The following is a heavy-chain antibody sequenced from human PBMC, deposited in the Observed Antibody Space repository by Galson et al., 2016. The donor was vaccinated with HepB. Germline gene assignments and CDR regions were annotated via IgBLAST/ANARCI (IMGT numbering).Heavy chain of an antibody. Sequence: SLRLSCAASGFTFRSHAFHWVRQTPGKGLEWVAVISYDGSHTYYTNSVKGRFTVSRDNSKDSLSLQMSSLSTEDTALYYWLKRRKYSGGDVLDNWGQGTMVTVSP. J-gene: IGHJ3*02. CDR2: ISYDGSHT. CDR1: GFTFRSHA. CDR3: LKRRKYSGGDVLDN. V-gene: IGHV3-30*04. D-gene: IGHD3-10*01.